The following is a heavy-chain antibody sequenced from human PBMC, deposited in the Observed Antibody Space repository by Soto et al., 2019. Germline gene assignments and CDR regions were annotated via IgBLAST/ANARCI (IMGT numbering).Heavy chain of an antibody. D-gene: IGHD3-22*01. CDR1: GGTFSSYA. J-gene: IGHJ6*02. CDR3: ANHSSGYYYYYYGMDV. V-gene: IGHV1-69*13. CDR2: IIPTFGTA. Sequence: SVKVSCKASGGTFSSYAISWVRQAPGQGLEWMGGIIPTFGTANYAQKFQGRVTITADESTSTAYMELSSLRSEDTAVYYCANHSSGYYYYYYGMDVWGQGTTVTVSS.